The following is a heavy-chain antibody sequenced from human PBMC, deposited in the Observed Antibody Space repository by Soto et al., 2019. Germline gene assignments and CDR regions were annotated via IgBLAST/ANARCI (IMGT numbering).Heavy chain of an antibody. Sequence: GGSLRLSCAASGFAFSSYAMSWVRQAPGKGLEWVSGIDRTGDNTYYADRVKGRFTISRDNSNNRLYLQMNSLRAEDTAVYYCAKHYSGSYHPDPFDMWGQGTMVTVSS. V-gene: IGHV3-23*01. CDR1: GFAFSSYA. D-gene: IGHD1-26*01. J-gene: IGHJ3*02. CDR3: AKHYSGSYHPDPFDM. CDR2: IDRTGDNT.